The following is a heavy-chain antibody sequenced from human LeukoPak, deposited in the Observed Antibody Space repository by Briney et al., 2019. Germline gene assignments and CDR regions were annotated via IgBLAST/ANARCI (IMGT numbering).Heavy chain of an antibody. D-gene: IGHD6-19*01. CDR2: ISYDGTSK. V-gene: IGHV3-30-3*01. J-gene: IGHJ4*02. CDR3: ARETSSGWEFDY. CDR1: GFTFSSYA. Sequence: GGSLRLSCAASGFTFSSYAMHWVRQAPGKGLEWVAVISYDGTSKYYADSVKGRFTISRDNSKNTLYLQMNSLRAEDTAVYYCARETSSGWEFDYWGQGTLVTVSS.